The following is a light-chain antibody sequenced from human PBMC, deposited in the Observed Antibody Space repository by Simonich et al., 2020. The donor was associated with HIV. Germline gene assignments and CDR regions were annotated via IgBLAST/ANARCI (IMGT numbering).Light chain of an antibody. CDR2: WAS. V-gene: IGKV4-1*01. CDR1: QSVLYSSNNKNY. Sequence: DIVMTQSPDSLAVSLGERATINCKSSQSVLYSSNNKNYLAWYQQKPGQPPQLLIYWASTREYGVPDRFSGSGSGTYFTLTISSLQAEDVAVYYCQQYYSTPWTFGQGTKVEIK. J-gene: IGKJ1*01. CDR3: QQYYSTPWT.